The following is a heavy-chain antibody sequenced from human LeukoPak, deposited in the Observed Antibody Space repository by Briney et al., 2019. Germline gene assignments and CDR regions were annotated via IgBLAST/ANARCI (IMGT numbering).Heavy chain of an antibody. J-gene: IGHJ4*02. CDR2: INHSGST. CDR3: ARYGYEDPGY. V-gene: IGHV4-34*01. Sequence: SETLSLTCAVYGGSFSGYYWSWIRQPPGKGLEWIGEINHSGSTNYNPSLKSRVTISVDTSKNQFSLKLSSVTAADTAVYYCARYGYEDPGYWGQGTLVTVSS. D-gene: IGHD5-18*01. CDR1: GGSFSGYY.